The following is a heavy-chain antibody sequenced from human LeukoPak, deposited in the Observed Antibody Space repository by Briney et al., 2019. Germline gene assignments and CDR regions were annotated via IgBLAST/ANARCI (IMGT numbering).Heavy chain of an antibody. Sequence: ASVKVSCKASGYTFTSYVINWVRQAPAQGLEWMGWISAYNGNTNYAQKLQGRVTMTTDTSTSTAYMELRSLRSDDTAVHYCARAVDTAMVYYYYYGMDVWGQGTTVTVSS. CDR1: GYTFTSYV. CDR3: ARAVDTAMVYYYYYGMDV. CDR2: ISAYNGNT. D-gene: IGHD5-18*01. J-gene: IGHJ6*02. V-gene: IGHV1-18*01.